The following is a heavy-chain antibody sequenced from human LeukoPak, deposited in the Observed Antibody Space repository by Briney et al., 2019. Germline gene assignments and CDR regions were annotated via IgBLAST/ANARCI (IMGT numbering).Heavy chain of an antibody. D-gene: IGHD3-10*01. CDR2: ISYDGSNK. CDR3: ARSSGSYIFDY. Sequence: GRSLRLSCAASGFTFSSYAMHWVRQAPGKGLEWVAVISYDGSNKYYTDSVKGRFTISRDNSKNTVYLQMNSVRAGDKVVYCCARSSGSYIFDYWGQGTLVTVS. J-gene: IGHJ4*02. V-gene: IGHV3-30*04. CDR1: GFTFSSYA.